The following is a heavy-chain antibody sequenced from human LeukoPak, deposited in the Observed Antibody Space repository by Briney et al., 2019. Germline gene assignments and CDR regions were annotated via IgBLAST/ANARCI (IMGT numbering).Heavy chain of an antibody. D-gene: IGHD3-10*01. CDR2: IFSGGST. J-gene: IGHJ4*02. CDR3: ARGHTRITMLRGSRSAYYFDY. V-gene: IGHV4-39*02. Sequence: PSETLSLTCTVSGGSISSSTFYWGWIRQPPGKGLEWIGSIFSGGSTYYNPSLKSRVTISVDTSKNHFSLKLSSVTAVDTAVYYCARGHTRITMLRGSRSAYYFDYWGQGTLVTVSS. CDR1: GGSISSSTFY.